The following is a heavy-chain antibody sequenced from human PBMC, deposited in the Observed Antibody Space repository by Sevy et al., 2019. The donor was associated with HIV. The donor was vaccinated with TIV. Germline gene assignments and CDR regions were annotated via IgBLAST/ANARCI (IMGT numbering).Heavy chain of an antibody. V-gene: IGHV5-51*01. CDR3: ARGSASYDF. Sequence: GESLKISCKVSGYNFTRYWIGWVRQMPGKGLEWLGIFHPGDSESRYSPSFQGQVTISADKSITTAYLQWSSLKASDTAMYYCARGSASYDFCGQGTLVTVSS. D-gene: IGHD3-10*01. CDR2: FHPGDSES. CDR1: GYNFTRYW. J-gene: IGHJ4*02.